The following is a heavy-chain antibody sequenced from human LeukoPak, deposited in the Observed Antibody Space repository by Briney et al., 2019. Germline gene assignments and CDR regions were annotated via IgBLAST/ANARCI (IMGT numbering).Heavy chain of an antibody. D-gene: IGHD3/OR15-3a*01. CDR3: ARGDDFSGDY. J-gene: IGHJ4*02. V-gene: IGHV3-7*04. CDR2: IHPDGNEK. CDR1: GFTFSTYW. Sequence: PGGSLRLSCAAYGFTFSTYWMSWVRQAPGKGLEWVTNIHPDGNEKYYVDSVKGRFTISRDNVKNSLYLQMNSLRVEDTAVYYCARGDDFSGDYWGQGTLVTVSS.